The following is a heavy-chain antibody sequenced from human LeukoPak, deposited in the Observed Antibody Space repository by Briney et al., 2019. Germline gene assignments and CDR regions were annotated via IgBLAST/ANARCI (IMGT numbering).Heavy chain of an antibody. CDR1: GFTFSNAW. V-gene: IGHV3-15*01. CDR3: TTRGVVGATLAFDI. D-gene: IGHD1-26*01. Sequence: GGSLRLSCAASGFTFSNAWMSWVRQAPGKGLEWVGRIKSKTDGGTTDYAAPVKGRFTISRDDSKNTLNLQMNSLKTEDTAVYYCTTRGVVGATLAFDIWGQGTMVTVSS. J-gene: IGHJ3*02. CDR2: IKSKTDGGTT.